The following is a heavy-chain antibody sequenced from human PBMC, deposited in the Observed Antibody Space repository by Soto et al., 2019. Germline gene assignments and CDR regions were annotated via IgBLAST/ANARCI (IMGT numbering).Heavy chain of an antibody. V-gene: IGHV4-59*01. D-gene: IGHD5-12*01. CDR1: GGSISSYY. J-gene: IGHJ4*02. Sequence: QVQLQESGPGLVKPSETLSLTCTVSGGSISSYYWSWIRQPPGKGLEWIGYIYYSGSTNYNPSLKSRVIISVDTSNNQCSLQLSSVSAADTAVYYCARYRYGCYAYWGQGTLVTVSS. CDR2: IYYSGST. CDR3: ARYRYGCYAY.